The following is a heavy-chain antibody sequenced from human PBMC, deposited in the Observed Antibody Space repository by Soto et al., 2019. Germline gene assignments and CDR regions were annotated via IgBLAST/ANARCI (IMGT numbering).Heavy chain of an antibody. CDR1: GFSFSSYA. CDR3: VREKGSSIWVNWFDP. CDR2: IKSDGSST. D-gene: IGHD6-13*01. J-gene: IGHJ5*02. V-gene: IGHV3-74*01. Sequence: EVQLVESGGGLVQPGGSLRLSCAASGFSFSSYAMHWVRQAPGQGLVWVSRIKSDGSSTNYADSVKGRFTISRDNAKNTVYLEMNSLRAEHTAVYYCVREKGSSIWVNWFDPWGQGTLVTVSS.